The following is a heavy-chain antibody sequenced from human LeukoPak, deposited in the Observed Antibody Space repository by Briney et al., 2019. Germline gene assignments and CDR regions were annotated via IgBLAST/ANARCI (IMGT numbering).Heavy chain of an antibody. D-gene: IGHD3-10*02. Sequence: PGGSLRLSCAASGFTFSRYSINWVRQAPGRGLEWVSYIDSTSIPIYYTHSVKGRFTVSRDNAKNSLYLQMNSLRAEDTAVYYCTRQGVFGEVDYWGQGILVTVSS. CDR2: IDSTSIPI. CDR1: GFTFSRYS. J-gene: IGHJ4*02. CDR3: TRQGVFGEVDY. V-gene: IGHV3-48*01.